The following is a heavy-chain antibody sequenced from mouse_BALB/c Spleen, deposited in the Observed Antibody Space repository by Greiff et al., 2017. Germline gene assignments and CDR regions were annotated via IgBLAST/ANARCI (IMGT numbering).Heavy chain of an antibody. Sequence: DVMLVESGGGLVKPGGSLKLSCAASGFTFSSYAMSWVRQSPEKRLEWVAEISSGGSYTYYPDTVTGRFTISRDNAKNTLYLEMSSLRSEDTAMYYCARDRGNYYFDYWGQGTTLTVSS. CDR3: ARDRGNYYFDY. CDR1: GFTFSSYA. CDR2: ISSGGSYT. D-gene: IGHD2-1*01. V-gene: IGHV5-9-4*01. J-gene: IGHJ2*01.